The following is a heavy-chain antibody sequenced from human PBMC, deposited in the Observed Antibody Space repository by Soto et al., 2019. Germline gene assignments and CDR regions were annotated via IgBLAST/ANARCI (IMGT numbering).Heavy chain of an antibody. J-gene: IGHJ5*02. Sequence: QVQLVQSGAEVKKPGSSVKVSCKASGGTFSSYTISWVRQAPGQGLEWMGRIIPILGIANYAQKFQGRVTITADKSTSTAYMELSSLRSEDTAVYYCARDLSANVLMVDVNWFDPWGQGTLVTVSS. V-gene: IGHV1-69*08. CDR2: IIPILGIA. CDR3: ARDLSANVLMVDVNWFDP. D-gene: IGHD2-8*01. CDR1: GGTFSSYT.